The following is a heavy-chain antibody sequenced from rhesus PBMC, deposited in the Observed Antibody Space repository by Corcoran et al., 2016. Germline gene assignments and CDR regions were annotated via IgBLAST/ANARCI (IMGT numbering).Heavy chain of an antibody. V-gene: IGHV4-65*01. J-gene: IGHJ4*01. Sequence: QVQLQESGPGLMKPSETLSLTCAVSGGSMSSNNWCSWIRHPPGKGLEWIGYGSSSSSSTYYNPSLKSRVTISTDTSKNQFSLKLTSVTAADTAVYYCARHWDGGNWRFDYWGQGVLVTVSS. CDR1: GGSMSSNNW. CDR2: GSSSSSST. D-gene: IGHD6-25*01. CDR3: ARHWDGGNWRFDY.